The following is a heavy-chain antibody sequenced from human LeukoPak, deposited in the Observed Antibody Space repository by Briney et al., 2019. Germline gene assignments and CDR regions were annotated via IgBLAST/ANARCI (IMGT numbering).Heavy chain of an antibody. CDR1: GFTFSSYG. CDR3: AKDPSVTTRLGGMYWFDP. D-gene: IGHD4-17*01. V-gene: IGHV3-30*02. J-gene: IGHJ5*02. Sequence: PGGSLRLPCAASGFTFSSYGMHWVRQAPGKGLEWVAFIRYDGSNKYYADSVKGRFTISRDNSKNTLYLQMNSLRAEDTAVYYCAKDPSVTTRLGGMYWFDPWGQGTLVTVSS. CDR2: IRYDGSNK.